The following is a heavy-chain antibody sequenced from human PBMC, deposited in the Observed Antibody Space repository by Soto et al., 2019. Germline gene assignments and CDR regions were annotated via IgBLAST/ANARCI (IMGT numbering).Heavy chain of an antibody. J-gene: IGHJ5*02. Sequence: QVQLQESGPRLVKPSQTLSLTCTVSGRSVTSGGYYWTWIRQHPGRGLEWIGYIYHIGRPSYNPSLESRVTISLVTSKTQFSLNLTAVTAADTAIYYCVRDRALDSSGHWFDTWGQGILVTVSS. D-gene: IGHD6-19*01. CDR2: IYHIGRP. CDR3: VRDRALDSSGHWFDT. V-gene: IGHV4-31*03. CDR1: GRSVTSGGYY.